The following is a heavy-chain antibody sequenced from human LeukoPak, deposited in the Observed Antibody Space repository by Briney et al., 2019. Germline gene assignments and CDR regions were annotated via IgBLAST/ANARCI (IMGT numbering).Heavy chain of an antibody. D-gene: IGHD5-18*01. V-gene: IGHV4-39*01. CDR1: GGSISSRSYY. J-gene: IGHJ4*02. Sequence: SETLSLTCSVSGGSISSRSYYWGWIRQPPGKGLEWIGSVYYSGSTFYNPSLKSRVTISVDTSKNHFSLQLTSVTAADTAVYYCARHRLDSYGHAGFADYWGQGTLVTVSS. CDR2: VYYSGST. CDR3: ARHRLDSYGHAGFADY.